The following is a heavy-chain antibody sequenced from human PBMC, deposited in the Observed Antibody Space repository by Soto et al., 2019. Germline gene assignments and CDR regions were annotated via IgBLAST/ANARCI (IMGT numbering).Heavy chain of an antibody. J-gene: IGHJ4*02. CDR2: IYYSGST. CDR1: GGSISSSSYY. V-gene: IGHV4-39*01. Sequence: SETLSLTCTVSGGSISSSSYYWGWIRQPPGKGLEWIGSIYYSGSTYYNPSLKSRVTISVDTSKNQFSLKLSSVTAADTAVYYCAQSDDFWSGYWVYYFDYWGQGTLVTSPQ. D-gene: IGHD3-3*01. CDR3: AQSDDFWSGYWVYYFDY.